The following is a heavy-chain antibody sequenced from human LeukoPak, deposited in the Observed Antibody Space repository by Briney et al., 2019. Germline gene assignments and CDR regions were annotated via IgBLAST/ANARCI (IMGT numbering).Heavy chain of an antibody. V-gene: IGHV3-20*04. CDR3: AKSPSSAYYYYYMDV. CDR2: INWNGGST. Sequence: GGSLRLSCAASGFTFDDYGMSWVRHAPGKGLEWVSGINWNGGSTGYADSVKGRFTISRDNAKNSLYLQMNSLRAEDTALYYCAKSPSSAYYYYYMDVWGKGTTVTISS. CDR1: GFTFDDYG. J-gene: IGHJ6*03. D-gene: IGHD3-22*01.